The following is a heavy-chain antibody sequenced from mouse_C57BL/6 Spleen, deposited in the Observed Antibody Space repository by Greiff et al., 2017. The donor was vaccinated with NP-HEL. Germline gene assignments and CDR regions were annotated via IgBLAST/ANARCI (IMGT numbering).Heavy chain of an antibody. CDR1: GYTFTDHT. Sequence: VQLVESDAELVKPGASVKISCKVSGYTFTDHTIHWMKQTPEQGLEWIGYIYPRDGSTKYNEKFKGKATLTADKSSSAAYMQLNSLTSEDSAVYCCARRTTVGYYAMDYWGQGTSVTVSS. CDR3: ARRTTVGYYAMDY. V-gene: IGHV1-78*01. CDR2: IYPRDGST. J-gene: IGHJ4*01. D-gene: IGHD1-1*01.